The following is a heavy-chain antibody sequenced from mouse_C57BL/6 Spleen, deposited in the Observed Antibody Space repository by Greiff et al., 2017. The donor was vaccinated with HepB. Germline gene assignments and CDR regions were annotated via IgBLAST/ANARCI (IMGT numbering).Heavy chain of an antibody. D-gene: IGHD2-4*01. CDR1: GFSLTSYG. CDR2: IWSGGST. CDR3: AKNSYYDYDGDYAMDY. J-gene: IGHJ4*01. Sequence: QVQLKQSGPGLVQPSQSLSITCTVSGFSLTSYGVHWVRQPPGKGLEWLGVIWSGGSTDYNAAFISRLSISKDNFKSHVFFKMNSLQADDTAIYYCAKNSYYDYDGDYAMDYWGQGTSVTVSS. V-gene: IGHV2-4*01.